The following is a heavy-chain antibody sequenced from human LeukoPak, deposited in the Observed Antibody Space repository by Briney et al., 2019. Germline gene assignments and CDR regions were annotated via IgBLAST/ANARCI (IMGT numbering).Heavy chain of an antibody. J-gene: IGHJ4*02. CDR3: ARGLGVVVLNYFDY. CDR2: ISYDGSNK. D-gene: IGHD2-2*01. V-gene: IGHV3-30-3*01. Sequence: PGRSLRLSCAASGFTFSSYAMHWVRQAPGKGLEWVAVISYDGSNKYYADSVKGRFTISRDNSKNTLYLQMNSLRAEDTAVYYCARGLGVVVLNYFDYWGQGTLVTVSS. CDR1: GFTFSSYA.